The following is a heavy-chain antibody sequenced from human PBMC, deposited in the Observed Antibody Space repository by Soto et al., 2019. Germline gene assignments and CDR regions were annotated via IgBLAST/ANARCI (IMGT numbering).Heavy chain of an antibody. J-gene: IGHJ4*02. Sequence: PGGSLRLSCTASALNFDSYTVSWVRQAPGKGLEWVSCISGTNVIRYADSVKGRFTISRDHSKNTVYLQMNSLRAEDTAVYYCAKEGYDSGWYWDSWGQGALVTVSS. CDR1: ALNFDSYT. CDR3: AKEGYDSGWYWDS. D-gene: IGHD6-19*01. CDR2: ISGTNVIR. V-gene: IGHV3-23*01.